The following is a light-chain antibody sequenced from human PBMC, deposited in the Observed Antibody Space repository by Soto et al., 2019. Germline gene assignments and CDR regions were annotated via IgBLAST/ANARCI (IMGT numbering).Light chain of an antibody. CDR1: QGINSW. CDR2: AAS. V-gene: IGKV1-12*01. J-gene: IGKJ4*02. CDR3: LQTSDFPRT. Sequence: DIQMTQSPSSVSASVGDRVTITCRASQGINSWLDWYQQKPGKAPKLLIYAASNLQSGVPSRFSGSGSGTEFTLTINSLQPEDFATYYCLQTSDFPRTFGGGTKGNIK.